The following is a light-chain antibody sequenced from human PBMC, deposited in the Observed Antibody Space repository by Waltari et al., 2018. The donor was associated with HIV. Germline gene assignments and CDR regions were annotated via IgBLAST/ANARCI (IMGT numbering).Light chain of an antibody. V-gene: IGKV1-9*01. CDR3: EQLHTYPFT. CDR2: GAF. CDR1: RHINNY. Sequence: DIQLTQSPSFLSASVGDRVAITCRASRHINNYLAWFQQKPGKAPKLLIHGAFTLQSGVPSRFSGSGSGTVFILTINNLQPEDFATYYCEQLHTYPFTFGQGTKLEI. J-gene: IGKJ2*01.